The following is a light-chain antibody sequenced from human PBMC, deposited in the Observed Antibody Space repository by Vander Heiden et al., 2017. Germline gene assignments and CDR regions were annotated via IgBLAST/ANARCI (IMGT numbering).Light chain of an antibody. CDR3: SSYTSSSTRV. J-gene: IGLJ3*02. CDR2: DVS. Sequence: QSALTQPASVSGSPGQSITISCTGTSSDVGGYNYVSWYQQHPGKAPKLMIYDVSNRPSGVSTHFSGSKSGNTASLTISGLQAEDEADYYCSSYTSSSTRVFGGGTKLTVL. CDR1: SSDVGGYNY. V-gene: IGLV2-14*03.